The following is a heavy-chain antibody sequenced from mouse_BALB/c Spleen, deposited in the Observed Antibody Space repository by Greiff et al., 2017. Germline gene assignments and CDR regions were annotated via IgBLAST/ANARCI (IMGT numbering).Heavy chain of an antibody. D-gene: IGHD2-1*01. CDR1: GYTFTDYA. CDR2: ISTYYGNT. Sequence: LVESGPELVRPGVSVKISCKGSGYTFTDYAMHWVKQSHAKSLEWIGVISTYYGNTNYNQKFKGKATMTVDKSSSTAYMELARLTSEDSAIYYCATPYGNYYAMDYWGQGTSVTVSS. V-gene: IGHV1-67*01. CDR3: ATPYGNYYAMDY. J-gene: IGHJ4*01.